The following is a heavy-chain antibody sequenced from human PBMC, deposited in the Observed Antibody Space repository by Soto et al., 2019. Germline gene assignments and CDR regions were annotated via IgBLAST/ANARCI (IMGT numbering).Heavy chain of an antibody. J-gene: IGHJ4*02. CDR1: GXTFSTHA. CDR2: IWNDGSNQ. CDR3: GRDPPGSGWSLDY. D-gene: IGHD6-19*01. Sequence: QVQLVESGGGVVQPEMSLRLSCAASGXTFSTHAMHWVRQAPGKGLEWVAMIWNDGSNQHYADSVKGRFTVSRDNSEHTVSLQMNSLRVEDTAVYYCGRDPPGSGWSLDYWGQGTLVTVSS. V-gene: IGHV3-33*01.